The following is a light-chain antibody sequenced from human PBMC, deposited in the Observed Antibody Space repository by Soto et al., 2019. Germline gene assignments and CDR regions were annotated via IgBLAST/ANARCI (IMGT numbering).Light chain of an antibody. V-gene: IGKV3-20*01. Sequence: EIVLTQSPGTLSLSPGERATLSCRASQSVSSSYLAWYQQKLGQAPRLLIYGGSNRATGIPDRFSGSGSGTDFTLVISRLEPEDFAVYYCQQYGSSPLFTFGPGTTVDIK. CDR2: GGS. CDR3: QQYGSSPLFT. J-gene: IGKJ3*01. CDR1: QSVSSSY.